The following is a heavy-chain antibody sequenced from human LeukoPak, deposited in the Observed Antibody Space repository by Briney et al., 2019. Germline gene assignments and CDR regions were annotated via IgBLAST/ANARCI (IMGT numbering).Heavy chain of an antibody. Sequence: GGSLRLSCAASGFTFSSYWMPWVRQAPGKGLVWVSRINSDGSSTGYADSVKVRFTISRDNDKNTMYLKMNSLRAEDTAVYYCAREPDNYYDSSGYYYWGQGTLVTVSS. J-gene: IGHJ4*02. V-gene: IGHV3-74*01. CDR2: INSDGSST. D-gene: IGHD3-22*01. CDR1: GFTFSSYW. CDR3: AREPDNYYDSSGYYY.